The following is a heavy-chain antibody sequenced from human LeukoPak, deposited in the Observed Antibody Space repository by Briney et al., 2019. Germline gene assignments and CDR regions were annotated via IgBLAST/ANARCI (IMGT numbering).Heavy chain of an antibody. V-gene: IGHV3-11*01. J-gene: IGHJ5*02. CDR1: GFTFIDYY. D-gene: IGHD2-8*01. CDR2: IGTSGNAT. Sequence: GGSLRLSCVASGFTFIDYYMSWIRQAPGKGLEWVAYIGTSGNATYYADSVRGRFTISRDNAKSSLYLQLNSLRVEDTAVYYCVRETVLLMVYEAFDPWGQGTLVTVPS. CDR3: VRETVLLMVYEAFDP.